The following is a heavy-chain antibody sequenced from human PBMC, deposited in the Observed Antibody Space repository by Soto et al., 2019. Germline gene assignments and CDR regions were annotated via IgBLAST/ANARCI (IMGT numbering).Heavy chain of an antibody. CDR1: GFTVSSNY. CDR3: ARQYYYDSSGYSDY. Sequence: GGSLRLSCAASGFTVSSNYMSWVRQAPGKGLEWVSVIYSGGNTYYADSVKGRFTISRHNSKNTLYLQMNSLRAEDTAVYYCARQYYYDSSGYSDYWGQGTLVTVSS. CDR2: IYSGGNT. J-gene: IGHJ4*02. V-gene: IGHV3-53*04. D-gene: IGHD3-22*01.